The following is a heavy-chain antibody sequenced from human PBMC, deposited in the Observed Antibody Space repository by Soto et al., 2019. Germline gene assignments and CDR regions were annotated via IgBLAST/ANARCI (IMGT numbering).Heavy chain of an antibody. J-gene: IGHJ6*03. D-gene: IGHD2-2*01. V-gene: IGHV2-5*02. Sequence: QITLKESGPTLVKPTQTLTLTCTFSGFSLSTSGVGVGWIRQPPGKALEWLALIYWDDDKRHSPSLKSRLTITKDTSKNQVVLTMTNMDPVDTATYYCAHWSYCSSTSCYPSRPGYYYYYMDVWGKGTTVTVSS. CDR1: GFSLSTSGVG. CDR3: AHWSYCSSTSCYPSRPGYYYYYMDV. CDR2: IYWDDDK.